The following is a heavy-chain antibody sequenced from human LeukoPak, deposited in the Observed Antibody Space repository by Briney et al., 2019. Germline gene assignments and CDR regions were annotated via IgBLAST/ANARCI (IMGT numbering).Heavy chain of an antibody. CDR1: RDRISSNSAS. CDR3: ARDRPNSSAWTPLDY. CDR2: TYYRSKWYY. J-gene: IGHJ4*02. Sequence: SQTLSLTCAISRDRISSNSASWNWIRQSPSRGLEWLGRTYYRSKWYYEYALSVKSRITINPDTSKNQFSLQLNSVTPEDTAVYYCARDRPNSSAWTPLDYWGQGTLVTVSS. D-gene: IGHD6-19*01. V-gene: IGHV6-1*01.